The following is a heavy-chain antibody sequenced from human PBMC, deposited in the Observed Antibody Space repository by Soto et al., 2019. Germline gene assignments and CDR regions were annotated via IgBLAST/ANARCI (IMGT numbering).Heavy chain of an antibody. J-gene: IGHJ6*02. CDR3: ARLAGSSNYYYYGMDV. D-gene: IGHD2-2*01. Sequence: PGESLKISCKGSGYSFTSYWISWVRQMPGKGLEWMGRIDPSDSYTNYSPSFQGHVTISADKSTSTAYLQWSSLKASDTAMYYCARLAGSSNYYYYGMDVWGQGTTVTVSS. CDR1: GYSFTSYW. CDR2: IDPSDSYT. V-gene: IGHV5-10-1*01.